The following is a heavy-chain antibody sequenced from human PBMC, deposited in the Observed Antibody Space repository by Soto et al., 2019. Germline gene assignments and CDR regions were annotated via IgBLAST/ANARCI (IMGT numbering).Heavy chain of an antibody. CDR3: ARGGTAMAYFDY. Sequence: SVKVSCKASGGTFSSYAISWVRQAPGQGLEWMGGIVPIFGTANYAQKFQGRVTITADTSTSTAYMELSSLRSEDPAVYYCARGGTAMAYFDYWAQGTLVTVSS. J-gene: IGHJ4*02. CDR2: IVPIFGTA. D-gene: IGHD5-18*01. CDR1: GGTFSSYA. V-gene: IGHV1-69*06.